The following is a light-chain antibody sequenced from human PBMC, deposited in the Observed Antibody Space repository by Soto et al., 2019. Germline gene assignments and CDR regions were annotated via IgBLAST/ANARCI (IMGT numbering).Light chain of an antibody. CDR3: QQYNNYSPYT. CDR2: KAS. CDR1: QSISSW. V-gene: IGKV1-5*03. Sequence: DIQMTQSPSTLSASVGDRVTITCRASQSISSWLAWYQQKPGKAPKLLIYKASSLESGVPSRFSGSGSGIEFALSVSSVQPDDFATYYCQQYNNYSPYTFGQGTKLEIK. J-gene: IGKJ2*01.